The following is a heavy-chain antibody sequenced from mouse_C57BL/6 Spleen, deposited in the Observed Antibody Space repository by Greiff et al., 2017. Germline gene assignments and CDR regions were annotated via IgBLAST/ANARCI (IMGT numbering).Heavy chain of an antibody. CDR1: GYTFTSYW. CDR2: IDPGDSCT. Sequence: QVQLQQPGAELVKPGASVKLSCKASGYTFTSYWMQWVKQRPGQGLEWIGEIDPGDSCTNYNQKFKGKATLTADTSSSTAYVQLSSLTSEDSAAFYCAMGYYYDWYFDVWGTGTTVTVSS. J-gene: IGHJ1*03. D-gene: IGHD2-3*01. V-gene: IGHV1-50*01. CDR3: AMGYYYDWYFDV.